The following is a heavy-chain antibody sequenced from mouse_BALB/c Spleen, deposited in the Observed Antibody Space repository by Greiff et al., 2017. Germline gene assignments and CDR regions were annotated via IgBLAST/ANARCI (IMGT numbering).Heavy chain of an antibody. CDR2: IRNKANGYTT. CDR3: ARDRGNYVYAMDY. CDR1: GFTFTDYY. V-gene: IGHV7-3*02. Sequence: DVQLVESGGGLVQPGGSLRLSCATSGFTFTDYYMSWVRQPPGKALEWLGFIRNKANGYTTEYSASVKGRFTISRDNSQSILYLQMNTLRAEDSATYYCARDRGNYVYAMDYWGQGTSVTVSS. D-gene: IGHD2-1*01. J-gene: IGHJ4*01.